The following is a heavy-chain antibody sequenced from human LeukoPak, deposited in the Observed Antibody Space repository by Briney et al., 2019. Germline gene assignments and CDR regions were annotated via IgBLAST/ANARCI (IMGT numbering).Heavy chain of an antibody. Sequence: SEILSLTCTVSGGSISSYYWSWIRQPAGKGLEWIGRIYTSGSTNYNPSLKSRVTMSVDTSKNQFSLKLSSVTAADTAVYYCAREVPPRGSYYDKGWFDPWGQGTLVTVSS. J-gene: IGHJ5*02. CDR3: AREVPPRGSYYDKGWFDP. V-gene: IGHV4-4*07. CDR1: GGSISSYY. CDR2: IYTSGST. D-gene: IGHD1-26*01.